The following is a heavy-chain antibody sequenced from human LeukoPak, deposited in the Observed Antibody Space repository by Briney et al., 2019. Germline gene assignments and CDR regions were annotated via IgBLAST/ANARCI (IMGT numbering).Heavy chain of an antibody. CDR1: GFTFSSYE. D-gene: IGHD6-13*01. Sequence: PGGSLRLSCAASGFTFSSYEMNWVRQAPGKGLEWVSSISSSSSYIYYADSVKGRFTISRDNAKDSLYLQMNSLRAEDTAVYYCARQMGIAAAVPAFDIWGQGTMVTVSS. CDR3: ARQMGIAAAVPAFDI. J-gene: IGHJ3*02. V-gene: IGHV3-21*01. CDR2: ISSSSSYI.